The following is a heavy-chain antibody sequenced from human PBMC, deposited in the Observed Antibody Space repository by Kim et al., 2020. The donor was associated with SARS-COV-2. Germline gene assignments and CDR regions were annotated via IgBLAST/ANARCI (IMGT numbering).Heavy chain of an antibody. CDR3: ARGDYGDYFDY. V-gene: IGHV7-4-1*02. Sequence: TYAQGFTGRFVFSLDTSVSTAYLQISSLKAEDTAVYYCARGDYGDYFDYWGQGTLVTVSS. J-gene: IGHJ4*02. D-gene: IGHD4-17*01.